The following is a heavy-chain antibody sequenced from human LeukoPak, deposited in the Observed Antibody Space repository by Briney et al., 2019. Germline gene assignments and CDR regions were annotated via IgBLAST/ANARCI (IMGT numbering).Heavy chain of an antibody. CDR2: IYTSGPT. CDR1: GGSISSYD. J-gene: IGHJ1*01. Sequence: PSETLSLTCTVSGGSISSYDWSRIRQPAGKGLEWIGRIYTSGPTNYNPSLKSRVTMSVATSKNQFSLKLSSVTAADTAVYYCASSGSYYAEYFQHWGQGTLVTVSS. D-gene: IGHD1-26*01. CDR3: ASSGSYYAEYFQH. V-gene: IGHV4-4*07.